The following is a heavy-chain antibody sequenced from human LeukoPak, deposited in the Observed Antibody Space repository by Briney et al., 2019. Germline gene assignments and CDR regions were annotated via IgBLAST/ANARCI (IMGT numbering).Heavy chain of an antibody. CDR3: AKGGKWDVTPFDY. J-gene: IGHJ4*02. V-gene: IGHV3-23*01. CDR2: ISGGGGST. D-gene: IGHD1-26*01. Sequence: GSLRLSCAASGFTFTSYSMNWVRQAPGKGLEWVSTISGGGGSTYYADSVKGRFTISRDNSKNTLYLQVNSLRAEDTAVYYCAKGGKWDVTPFDYWGQGTLVTVSS. CDR1: GFTFTSYS.